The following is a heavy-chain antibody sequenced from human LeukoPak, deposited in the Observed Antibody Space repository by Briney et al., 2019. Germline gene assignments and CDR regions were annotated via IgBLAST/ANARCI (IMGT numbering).Heavy chain of an antibody. D-gene: IGHD3-9*01. J-gene: IGHJ4*02. CDR3: AKVWGYDILTGYYGRVDQFDY. V-gene: IGHV3-30*18. CDR1: GFTFSSYG. CDR2: ISYGGSNK. Sequence: GSLRLSCAASGFTFSSYGMHWVRQAPGKGLEWVAVISYGGSNKYYADSVKGRFTISRDNSKNTLYLQMNSLRAEDTAVYYCAKVWGYDILTGYYGRVDQFDYWGQGTLVTVSS.